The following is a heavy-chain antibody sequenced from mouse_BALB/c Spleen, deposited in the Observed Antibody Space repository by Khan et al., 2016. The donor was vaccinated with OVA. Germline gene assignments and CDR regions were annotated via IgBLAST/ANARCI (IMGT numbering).Heavy chain of an antibody. J-gene: IGHJ4*01. CDR2: MWSDGSA. Sequence: QVQLQQSGPGLVVPSQSLSITCTISGFSLTNYGVHWVRQPPGKGLEWLVVMWSDGSATYNSALKSRLTISKDNSKSQVFLKMNSLQTDDTAMYFCARQPYYHYNIMDYWGQGTSVTVSS. CDR1: GFSLTNYG. V-gene: IGHV2-6-1*01. D-gene: IGHD2-10*01. CDR3: ARQPYYHYNIMDY.